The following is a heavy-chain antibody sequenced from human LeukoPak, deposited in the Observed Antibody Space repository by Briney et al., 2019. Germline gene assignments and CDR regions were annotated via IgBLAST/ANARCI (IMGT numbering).Heavy chain of an antibody. Sequence: PSQTLSLTCAVSGGSISSGGYSWSWIRQPAGKGLEWIGRIYTSGSTNYNPSLKSRVTMSVDTSKNQFSLKLSSVTAADTAVYYCAREGIEGVLLWFGEFVGNYYFDYWGQGTLVTVSS. CDR1: GGSISSGGYS. D-gene: IGHD3-10*01. CDR3: AREGIEGVLLWFGEFVGNYYFDY. J-gene: IGHJ4*02. CDR2: IYTSGST. V-gene: IGHV4-61*02.